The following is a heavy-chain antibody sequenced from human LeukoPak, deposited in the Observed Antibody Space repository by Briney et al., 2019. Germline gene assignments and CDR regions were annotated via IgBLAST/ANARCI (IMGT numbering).Heavy chain of an antibody. J-gene: IGHJ4*02. Sequence: PSETLSLTCTVSGGSISSYYWSWIRQPAGKGLEWIGRIYNNESTWSNPSLKSRVSMSIDTSKNQFSLKLSSVTAADAAVYYCARDIGNHFGGLDHYYYDYWGPGTLVTVSS. D-gene: IGHD2-15*01. CDR2: IYNNEST. CDR3: ARDIGNHFGGLDHYYYDY. V-gene: IGHV4-4*07. CDR1: GGSISSYY.